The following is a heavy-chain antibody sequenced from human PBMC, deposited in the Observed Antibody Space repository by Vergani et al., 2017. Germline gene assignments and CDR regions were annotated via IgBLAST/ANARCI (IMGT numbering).Heavy chain of an antibody. V-gene: IGHV1-46*03. Sequence: QVQVVQSGAEVKKSGASVKVSCKTSGYTFSNYYMQWVRQAPGQGLEWMGIINPSGGHTNYAQKFQGRVTMTRDTSTSTVYMELSSLRSEDTAIYYCARVDYGILTGYRYWGQGTLVTVSA. J-gene: IGHJ4*02. CDR2: INPSGGHT. D-gene: IGHD3-9*01. CDR3: ARVDYGILTGYRY. CDR1: GYTFSNYY.